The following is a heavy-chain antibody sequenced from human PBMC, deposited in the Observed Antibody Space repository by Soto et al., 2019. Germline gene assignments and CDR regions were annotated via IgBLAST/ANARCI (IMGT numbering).Heavy chain of an antibody. D-gene: IGHD3-10*01. J-gene: IGHJ5*02. CDR2: IYYSGST. CDR3: ARHKTYYGSGSPFDWFDP. Sequence: ETLSLTCTVSGGSISSSSYYWGWIRQPPGKGLEWIGSIYYSGSTYYNPSLKSRVTISVDTSKNQFSLKLSSVTAADTAVYYCARHKTYYGSGSPFDWFDPWGQGTLVTVSS. V-gene: IGHV4-39*01. CDR1: GGSISSSSYY.